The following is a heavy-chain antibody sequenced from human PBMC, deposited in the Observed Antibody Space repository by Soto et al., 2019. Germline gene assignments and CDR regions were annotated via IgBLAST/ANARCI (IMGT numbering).Heavy chain of an antibody. CDR1: GFTFSSST. J-gene: IGHJ4*02. Sequence: QVQLVESGGGVVQPGMSLRLSCAASGFTFSSSTMHWVRQAPGKGLEWVAVISSDGSNKYYPDSVEGRLTISRDNSKNTLYLKMNSLKDEDTAVYYCERDQIVGVPDYFDEWGQGTLVTVSS. CDR3: ERDQIVGVPDYFDE. CDR2: ISSDGSNK. V-gene: IGHV3-30-3*01. D-gene: IGHD1-26*01.